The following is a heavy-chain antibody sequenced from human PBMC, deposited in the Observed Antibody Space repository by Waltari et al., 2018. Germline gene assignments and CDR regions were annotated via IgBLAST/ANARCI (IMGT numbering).Heavy chain of an antibody. J-gene: IGHJ4*02. CDR1: GSTFTSYD. D-gene: IGHD5-12*01. CDR2: MNPNSGNT. Sequence: QVQLVQSGAEVKKPGASVKVSCKASGSTFTSYDITWVRQATGQGLEWMGWMNPNSGNTGYAQKFQGRVTITRNTSISTAYMELSSLRSEDTAVYYCARVLVGGHRWLQLEEYYFDYWGQGTLVTVSS. CDR3: ARVLVGGHRWLQLEEYYFDY. V-gene: IGHV1-8*03.